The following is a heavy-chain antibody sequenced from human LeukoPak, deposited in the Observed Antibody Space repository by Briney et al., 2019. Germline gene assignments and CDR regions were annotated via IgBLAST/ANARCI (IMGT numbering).Heavy chain of an antibody. Sequence: SETLSLTCTVSGGSISSSSYYWGWIRQPPGKGLEWIGSIYYSGSTYYNLSLKSRVTISVDTSKNQFSLKLSSVTAADTAVYYCASYFVGSGGDGGGSVDDYWGQGTLVTVSS. J-gene: IGHJ4*02. CDR2: IYYSGST. D-gene: IGHD2-21*02. CDR3: ASYFVGSGGDGGGSVDDY. V-gene: IGHV4-39*07. CDR1: GGSISSSSYY.